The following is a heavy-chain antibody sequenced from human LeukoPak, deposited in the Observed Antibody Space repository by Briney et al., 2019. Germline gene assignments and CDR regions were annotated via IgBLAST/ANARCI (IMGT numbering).Heavy chain of an antibody. CDR2: ISSSGSTI. V-gene: IGHV3-48*03. CDR3: ARDSYYYDSSGYYPGDY. Sequence: GGSLRLSCAASGFTFSSYEMNWVRQAPGKCLEWVSYISSSGSTIYYADSVKGRFTISRDNAKNSLYLQMNSLRAEDTAVYYCARDSYYYDSSGYYPGDYWGQGTLVTVSS. CDR1: GFTFSSYE. D-gene: IGHD3-22*01. J-gene: IGHJ4*02.